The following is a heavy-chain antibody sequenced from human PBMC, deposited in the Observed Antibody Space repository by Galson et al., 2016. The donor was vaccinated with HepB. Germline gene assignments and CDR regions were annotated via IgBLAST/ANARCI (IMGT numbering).Heavy chain of an antibody. CDR1: GFTFSSYS. CDR2: ISSSSTSI. CDR3: ARDKTYADYDGLFDY. D-gene: IGHD4-17*01. V-gene: IGHV3-48*02. Sequence: SLRLSCAASGFTFSSYSMNWVRQAPGKGLEWVSYISSSSTSIIYADSVKGRHTISRDNAKNSLYLQMNSLRDEDTAVYYCARDKTYADYDGLFDYWGQGTLVTVSS. J-gene: IGHJ4*02.